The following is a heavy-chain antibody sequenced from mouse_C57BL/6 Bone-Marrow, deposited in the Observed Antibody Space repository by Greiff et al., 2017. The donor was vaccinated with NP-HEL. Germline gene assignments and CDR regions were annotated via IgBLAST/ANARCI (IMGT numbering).Heavy chain of an antibody. Sequence: EVQLQQSVAELVRPGASVKLSCTASGFNIKNTYMHWVKQRPEQGLEWIGRIDPANGNTKYAPKFQGKATITADTSSNTAYLQLSSLTSEDTAIYYCAFYYYGSSSNFDVWGTGTTVTVSS. CDR1: GFNIKNTY. CDR2: IDPANGNT. J-gene: IGHJ1*03. D-gene: IGHD1-1*01. V-gene: IGHV14-3*01. CDR3: AFYYYGSSSNFDV.